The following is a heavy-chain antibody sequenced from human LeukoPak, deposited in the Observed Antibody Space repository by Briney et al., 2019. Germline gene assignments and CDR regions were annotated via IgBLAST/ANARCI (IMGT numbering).Heavy chain of an antibody. V-gene: IGHV4-59*01. J-gene: IGHJ3*02. CDR1: GGSISSYY. CDR3: ARGVSQQLDAFDI. CDR2: IYYSGST. Sequence: SETLSLTCTVSGGSISSYYWSWIRQPPGKGLEWIGYIYYSGSTNYNPSLKSRVTISVDTSKNQFSLKLSSVTAADTAVYYCARGVSQQLDAFDIWGQGTMVTVSS. D-gene: IGHD6-13*01.